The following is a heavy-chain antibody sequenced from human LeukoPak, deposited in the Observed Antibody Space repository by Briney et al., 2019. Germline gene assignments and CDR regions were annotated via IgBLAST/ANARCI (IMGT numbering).Heavy chain of an antibody. CDR1: GVSISSSNSY. V-gene: IGHV4-39*01. CDR3: ARQTGSGLFILP. Sequence: SETLFLTCTVSGVSISSSNSYWGWIRQPPGKGLEWIGSIYYSGNTYYNASLKSQVSISIDTSKNQFSLRLTSLTAADTAVYYCARQTGSGLFILPGGQGTLVTVSS. J-gene: IGHJ4*02. D-gene: IGHD3/OR15-3a*01. CDR2: IYYSGNT.